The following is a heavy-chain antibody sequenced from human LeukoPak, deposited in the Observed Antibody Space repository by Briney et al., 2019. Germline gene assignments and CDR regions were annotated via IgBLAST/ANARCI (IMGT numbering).Heavy chain of an antibody. D-gene: IGHD3-9*01. CDR1: GFTFSSYY. CDR2: IKQDGSEK. CDR3: TTDYRGGYFDWLLNSHSEYYFDY. V-gene: IGHV3-7*03. Sequence: GGSLRLSCAASGFTFSSYYMSWDRQAPGKGLEWVANIKQDGSEKYYADSVQGRFTISRDNSKNTLYLQMNSLKTEDTAVYYCTTDYRGGYFDWLLNSHSEYYFDYWGQGTLVTVSS. J-gene: IGHJ4*02.